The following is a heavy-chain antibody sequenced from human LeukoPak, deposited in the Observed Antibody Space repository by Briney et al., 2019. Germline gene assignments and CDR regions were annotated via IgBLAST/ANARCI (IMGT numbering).Heavy chain of an antibody. V-gene: IGHV3-23*01. Sequence: TGGSLRLSCTASGFTFSSYAMSWIRQAPGKGLEWVSVMSGSGGTTYYADSVKGRFTVSRDNSKNTLYLQMNSLRAEDTAVYYCANPNSSGFYFSLRFDYWGQGTLVTVSS. CDR2: MSGSGGTT. D-gene: IGHD3-22*01. J-gene: IGHJ4*02. CDR3: ANPNSSGFYFSLRFDY. CDR1: GFTFSSYA.